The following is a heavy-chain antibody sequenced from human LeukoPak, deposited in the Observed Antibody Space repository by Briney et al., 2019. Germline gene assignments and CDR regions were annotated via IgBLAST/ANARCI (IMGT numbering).Heavy chain of an antibody. Sequence: SVKVSCKASGGTFIIYAISWVRQAPGQGLEWMGGIIPIFGTANYAQKFQGRVTITADKSTSTAYMELSSLRSEDTAVYYCARALDAGDFDYWGQGTLVTVSS. CDR3: ARALDAGDFDY. J-gene: IGHJ4*02. V-gene: IGHV1-69*06. CDR1: GGTFIIYA. CDR2: IIPIFGTA. D-gene: IGHD1-1*01.